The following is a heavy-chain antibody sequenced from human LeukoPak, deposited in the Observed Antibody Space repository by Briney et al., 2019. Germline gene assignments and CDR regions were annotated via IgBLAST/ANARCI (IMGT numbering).Heavy chain of an antibody. CDR1: GFTFSSYA. CDR3: VKGGRGYSYGYWSDY. Sequence: GGSLRLSCSASGFTFSSYAMHWVRQAPGKGLEYVSAISSNGGSTYYADSVKGRFTISRDNSKNTLYLQMSSLRAEDTAVYYCVKGGRGYSYGYWSDYWGQGTLVTASS. D-gene: IGHD5-18*01. J-gene: IGHJ4*02. V-gene: IGHV3-64D*06. CDR2: ISSNGGST.